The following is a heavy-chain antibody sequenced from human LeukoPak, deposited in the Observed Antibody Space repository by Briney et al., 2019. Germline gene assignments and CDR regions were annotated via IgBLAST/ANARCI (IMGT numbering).Heavy chain of an antibody. V-gene: IGHV4-34*01. CDR3: ARDGEMATIENYFVY. J-gene: IGHJ4*02. D-gene: IGHD5-24*01. CDR2: IYYSGST. Sequence: SETLSLTCAVYGGSFSGYYWSWIRQPPGKGLEWIGSIYYSGSTYYNPSLKSRVTISLDTSKNQFSLRLSSVTAADTAVYYCARDGEMATIENYFVYWGQGTLVTVSS. CDR1: GGSFSGYY.